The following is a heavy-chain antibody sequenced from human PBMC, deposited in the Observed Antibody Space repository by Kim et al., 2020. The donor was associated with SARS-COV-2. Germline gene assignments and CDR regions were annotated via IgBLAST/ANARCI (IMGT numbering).Heavy chain of an antibody. CDR3: AREKCSSTSCYDYDH. J-gene: IGHJ5*02. Sequence: QKFQGRVTMTRNTSISTAYMELSSLRSEDTDVYYCAREKCSSTSCYDYDHWGQGTLVTVSS. D-gene: IGHD2-2*01. V-gene: IGHV1-8*01.